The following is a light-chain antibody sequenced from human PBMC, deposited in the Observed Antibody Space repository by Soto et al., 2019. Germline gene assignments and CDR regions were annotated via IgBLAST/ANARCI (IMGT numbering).Light chain of an antibody. CDR2: DAS. CDR3: QHRSNWPPLT. V-gene: IGKV3-11*01. Sequence: EIVLTQSPATLSLSPGERATLSCRASQSVSSYLAWYQQKPGQAPRLLIYDASNRATGIPARFSGSGSGTDFNLTISSLEPEDFAVYYCQHRSNWPPLTFGGGTKVEIK. CDR1: QSVSSY. J-gene: IGKJ4*01.